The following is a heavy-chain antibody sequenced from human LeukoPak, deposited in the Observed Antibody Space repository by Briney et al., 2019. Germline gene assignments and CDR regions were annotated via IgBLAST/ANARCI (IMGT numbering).Heavy chain of an antibody. V-gene: IGHV4-39*01. CDR3: ARLFFVIDT. D-gene: IGHD3-3*01. CDR2: VHYSGST. CDR1: GASISNSAYY. Sequence: KPSETLSLSCTVSGASISNSAYYWLWIRQPPGEGLECIGTVHYSGSTFYNPSLKSRVNISVDTSKNQFPLQLSSVTAADTAVYYCARLFFVIDTWGQGTLVTVSS. J-gene: IGHJ5*02.